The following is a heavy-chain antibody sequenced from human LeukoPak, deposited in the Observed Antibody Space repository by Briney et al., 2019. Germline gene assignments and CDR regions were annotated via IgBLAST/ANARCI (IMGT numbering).Heavy chain of an antibody. Sequence: GGSLRLSCVASGFKFSSYKMHWVRQAPGKGLEWVSSISSTSTDIHYADSVKGRFTISRDNAKNSMYLQMNSLRAEDTADYYCVCVAVTLRYYYNYTAVWGEGTTVIVS. D-gene: IGHD6-19*01. CDR3: VCVAVTLRYYYNYTAV. J-gene: IGHJ6*03. V-gene: IGHV3-21*01. CDR1: GFKFSSYK. CDR2: ISSTSTDI.